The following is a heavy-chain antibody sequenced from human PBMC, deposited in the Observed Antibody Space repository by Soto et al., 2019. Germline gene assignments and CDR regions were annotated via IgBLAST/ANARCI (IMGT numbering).Heavy chain of an antibody. CDR3: ARRRGYSYGYIFDY. J-gene: IGHJ4*02. D-gene: IGHD5-18*01. CDR2: IYYSGST. V-gene: IGHV4-39*01. CDR1: GGSISSSSYY. Sequence: QLLESGPGLVKPSETLSLTCTVSGGSISSSSYYWGWIRQPPGKGLEWIGSIYYSGSTYYNPSLKSRVTISVDTSKNQFSLKLSSVTAADTTVYYCARRRGYSYGYIFDYWGQGTLVTVSS.